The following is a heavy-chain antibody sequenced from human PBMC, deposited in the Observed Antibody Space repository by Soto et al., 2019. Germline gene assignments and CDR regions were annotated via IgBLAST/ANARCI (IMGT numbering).Heavy chain of an antibody. J-gene: IGHJ3*02. Sequence: GGSLRLSCVASGFTFSDYVMTWVRQAPGKGLEWVSTIGSVGGDTYYADSVKGRFTISRDDSKNTLLLQMNSLRAEDTAVYYCVKDRMAYNSVWDPFEIWGQGTMVTVSS. CDR1: GFTFSDYV. CDR2: IGSVGGDT. CDR3: VKDRMAYNSVWDPFEI. V-gene: IGHV3-23*01. D-gene: IGHD1-20*01.